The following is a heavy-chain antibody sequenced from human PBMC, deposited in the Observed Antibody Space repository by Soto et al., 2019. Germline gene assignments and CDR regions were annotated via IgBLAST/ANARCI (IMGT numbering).Heavy chain of an antibody. CDR3: ARRVAAAGPDY. Sequence: SVPLSLNCPVSGGSISSGNYYWSWIRQPPGKGLEWIGSIYYSGSTYYNPSLKSRVTISVDTSKNQFSLKLSSVTAADTAVYYCARRVAAAGPDYWGQGTLVTVSS. CDR2: IYYSGST. D-gene: IGHD6-13*01. J-gene: IGHJ4*02. V-gene: IGHV4-39*01. CDR1: GGSISSGNYY.